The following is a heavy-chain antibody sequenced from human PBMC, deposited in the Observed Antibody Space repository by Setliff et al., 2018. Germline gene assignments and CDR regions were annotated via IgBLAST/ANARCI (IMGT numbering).Heavy chain of an antibody. CDR2: IKQDGSDK. CDR3: ARDRGGGLYDY. V-gene: IGHV3-7*01. J-gene: IGHJ4*02. D-gene: IGHD3-16*01. Sequence: PSETLRLSCAASGFSLSIFWMSWVRQAPGKGLEWVASIKQDGSDKYYVDSVKGRFTISRDNAKNSLFLQMNSLRAEDTAMYFCARDRGGGLYDYWGQGTLVTVSS. CDR1: GFSLSIFW.